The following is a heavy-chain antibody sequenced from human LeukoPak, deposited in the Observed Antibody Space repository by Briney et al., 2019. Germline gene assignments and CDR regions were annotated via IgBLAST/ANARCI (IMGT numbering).Heavy chain of an antibody. CDR3: ARDGRYCSSTSCYDGYNVDY. Sequence: GGSLRLSCVASGFNFIYYGMYWVRQAPGKGLEWVAVISYDGSNKYYADSVKGRFTISRDNSKNTLYLQMNSLRAEDTAVYYCARDGRYCSSTSCYDGYNVDYWGQGTLVTVSS. D-gene: IGHD2-2*01. CDR1: GFNFIYYG. CDR2: ISYDGSNK. V-gene: IGHV3-30*19. J-gene: IGHJ4*02.